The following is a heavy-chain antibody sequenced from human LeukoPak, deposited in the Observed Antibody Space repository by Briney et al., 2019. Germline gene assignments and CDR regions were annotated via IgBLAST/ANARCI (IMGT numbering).Heavy chain of an antibody. D-gene: IGHD6-6*01. CDR1: GGPFSGYY. CDR3: ARRIAARRGVPFDY. Sequence: SETLSLTCAVYGGPFSGYYWSWIRQPPGKGLEWIGEINHSGSTNYNPSLKSRVTISVDTSKNQFSLKLSSVTAADTAVYYCARRIAARRGVPFDYWGQGTLVTVSS. CDR2: INHSGST. J-gene: IGHJ4*02. V-gene: IGHV4-34*01.